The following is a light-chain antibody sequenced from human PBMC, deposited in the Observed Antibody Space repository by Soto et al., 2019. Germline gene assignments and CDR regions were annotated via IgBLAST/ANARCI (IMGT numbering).Light chain of an antibody. Sequence: VMTPAPATLSVSPGGRATLSCRASESVSSNLAWYQQKPGQAPRLLIYGASNRATGIPDRFSGSGSGTDFILTITRLEPEDFAVYYCQRYDSLRTFGQGTKVDIK. CDR1: ESVSSN. J-gene: IGKJ1*01. CDR2: GAS. CDR3: QRYDSLRT. V-gene: IGKV3-20*01.